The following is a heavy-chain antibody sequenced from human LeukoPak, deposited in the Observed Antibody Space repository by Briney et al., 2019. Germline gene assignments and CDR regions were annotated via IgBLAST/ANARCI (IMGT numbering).Heavy chain of an antibody. CDR1: GFTFDDYA. CDR2: ISWNSGSI. CDR3: AKDTGRIAAAGVLN. V-gene: IGHV3-9*01. J-gene: IGHJ4*02. Sequence: GGSLRLSCAASGFTFDDYAMHWVRQAPGKGLEWVSGISWNSGSIGYADSVKGRFTIPRDNAKNSLYLQMNSLRAEDTALYYCAKDTGRIAAAGVLNWGQGTLVTVSS. D-gene: IGHD6-13*01.